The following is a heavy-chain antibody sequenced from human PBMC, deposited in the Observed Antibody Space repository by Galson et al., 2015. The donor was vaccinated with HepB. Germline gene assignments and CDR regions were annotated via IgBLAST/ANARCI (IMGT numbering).Heavy chain of an antibody. D-gene: IGHD2-2*01. Sequence: SVKVSCKASGYTSTGYYMHWVRQAPGQGLEWMGWINPNSGGTNYAQKFQGRVTMTRDTSISTAYMELSRLRSDDTAVYYCARDLPAATGFDPWGQGTLVTVSS. CDR3: ARDLPAATGFDP. CDR2: INPNSGGT. CDR1: GYTSTGYY. J-gene: IGHJ5*02. V-gene: IGHV1-2*02.